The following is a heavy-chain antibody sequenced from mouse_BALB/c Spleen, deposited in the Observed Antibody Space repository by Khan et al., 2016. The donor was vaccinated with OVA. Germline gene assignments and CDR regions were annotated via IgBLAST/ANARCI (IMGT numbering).Heavy chain of an antibody. J-gene: IGHJ4*01. CDR3: AKSVYAHYYAMDY. Sequence: QVQLKQSGPGLVAPSQSLSITCTVSGFSLTDYGVSWIRQPPGKGLEWLGVIWGGGSTYYNSALNSRLSISKDNSKSQVFLKMNSLQTDDTAMYYCAKSVYAHYYAMDYWGQGTSVTVSS. CDR1: GFSLTDYG. D-gene: IGHD2-3*01. CDR2: IWGGGST. V-gene: IGHV2-6-5*01.